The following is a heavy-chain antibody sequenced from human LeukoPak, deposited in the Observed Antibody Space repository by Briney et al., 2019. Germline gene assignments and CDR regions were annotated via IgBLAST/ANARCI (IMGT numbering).Heavy chain of an antibody. J-gene: IGHJ5*02. Sequence: ASVKVSCKASGHTFTGYYMHWVRQAPGQGLEWMGWINPNSGGTNYAQKFQGWVTMTRDTSIRAAYMELRRLRSDDTAVYYCARGPLRNWFDPWGQGTLVTVSS. CDR1: GHTFTGYY. V-gene: IGHV1-2*04. CDR2: INPNSGGT. CDR3: ARGPLRNWFDP.